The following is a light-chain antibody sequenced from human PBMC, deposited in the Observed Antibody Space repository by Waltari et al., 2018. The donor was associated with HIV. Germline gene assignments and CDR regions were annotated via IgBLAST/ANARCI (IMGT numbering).Light chain of an antibody. V-gene: IGKV4-1*01. J-gene: IGKJ4*01. CDR1: QSVFYSSNNKNY. CDR3: QQTYTIPPT. Sequence: DIVMTQSPESLAVSLGERATIKCKSSQSVFYSSNNKNYLSWYQQKPGQPPKLIMYWASSRQAGVPDRFSGSGSGTDFTITISSLQAEDVAVYFCQQTYTIPPTFGGGTKVEIK. CDR2: WAS.